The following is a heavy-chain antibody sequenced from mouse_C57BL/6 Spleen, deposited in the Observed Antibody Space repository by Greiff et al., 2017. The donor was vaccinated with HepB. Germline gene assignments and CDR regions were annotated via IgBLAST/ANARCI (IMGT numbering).Heavy chain of an antibody. D-gene: IGHD1-1*01. CDR1: GFTFSSYA. V-gene: IGHV5-9-1*02. CDR2: ISIGGDYI. Sequence: DVMLVESGEGLVKPGGSLKLSCAASGFTFSSYAMSWVRQTPEKSLEWVAYISIGGDYIYDADTVKGGFTISRDNARNTLYLQMSSLKSEDTAMYYCTRDHYGIAMDYWGQGTSVTVSS. CDR3: TRDHYGIAMDY. J-gene: IGHJ4*01.